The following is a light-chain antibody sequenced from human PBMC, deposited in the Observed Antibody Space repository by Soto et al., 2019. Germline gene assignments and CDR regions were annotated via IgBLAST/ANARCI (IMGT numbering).Light chain of an antibody. J-gene: IGLJ1*01. V-gene: IGLV1-40*01. CDR3: QSYDSTLSGLYV. CDR1: SANIGAGYD. CDR2: GNN. Sequence: QSVLTQPPSMSGAPGQRVTISCTGTSANIGAGYDVHWYQQLPGMAPKLLIYGNNKRPSGVPDRFSGSKSGTSASPAITGLQAEDEADYYCQSYDSTLSGLYVLGTGTKLTVL.